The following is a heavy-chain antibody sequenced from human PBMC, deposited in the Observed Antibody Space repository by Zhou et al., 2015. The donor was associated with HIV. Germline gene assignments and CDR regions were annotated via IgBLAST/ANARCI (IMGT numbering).Heavy chain of an antibody. CDR1: GGTFSSYA. CDR3: AFSNLAYCGGDCYNWFDP. V-gene: IGHV1-69*01. CDR2: IIPIFGTA. J-gene: IGHJ5*02. D-gene: IGHD2-21*02. Sequence: QVQLVQSGAEVKKPGSSVKVSCKASGGTFSSYAISWVRQAPGQGLEWMGGIIPIFGTANYAQKFQGRVTITADESTSTAYMELSSLRSEDTAVYYCAFSNLAYCGGDCYNWFDPWGQGTLVTVSS.